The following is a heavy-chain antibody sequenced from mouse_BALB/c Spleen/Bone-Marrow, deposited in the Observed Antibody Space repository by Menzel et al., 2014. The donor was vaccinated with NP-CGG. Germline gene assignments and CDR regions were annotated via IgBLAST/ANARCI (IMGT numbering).Heavy chain of an antibody. V-gene: IGHV14-3*02. D-gene: IGHD2-3*01. CDR2: IDPANGNA. J-gene: IGHJ2*01. Sequence: VQLQQSGAELVKPGASVRLSCTASGCNIKDTYMHWVKQRPDQGLEWIGRIDPANGNAKHDPKFQGKAAITADTSSNTTYLLLSSLTSEDTAVYYCAIYFYCDYWGQGTTLTVSS. CDR1: GCNIKDTY. CDR3: AIYFYCDY.